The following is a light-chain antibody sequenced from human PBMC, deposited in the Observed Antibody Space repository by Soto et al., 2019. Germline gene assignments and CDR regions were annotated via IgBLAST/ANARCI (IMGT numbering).Light chain of an antibody. Sequence: EIVLTQSPVTLSLSPGERATLSCRTSLSVSVYLDWYQQKPGQAPRLLISDASNRATGIPARFSGSGFGTDYTLTISSLEPEDFAVYYCQQRSKWRTFGQGTKVDI. CDR3: QQRSKWRT. J-gene: IGKJ1*01. CDR1: LSVSVY. V-gene: IGKV3-11*01. CDR2: DAS.